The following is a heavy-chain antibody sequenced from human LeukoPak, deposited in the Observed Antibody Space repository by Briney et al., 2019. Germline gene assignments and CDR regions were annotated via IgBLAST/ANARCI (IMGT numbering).Heavy chain of an antibody. V-gene: IGHV4-61*02. CDR2: IYTSGST. CDR1: GGSISSGSYY. CDR3: ARVNYYDSSGIDY. J-gene: IGHJ4*02. Sequence: SQTLSLTCTVSGGSISSGSYYWSWIRQPAGKGLEWIGRIYTSGSTNYNPSLKSRVTISVDTSKNQFSLKLSSVTAADTVVYYCARVNYYDSSGIDYWRQGTLVSVPS. D-gene: IGHD3-22*01.